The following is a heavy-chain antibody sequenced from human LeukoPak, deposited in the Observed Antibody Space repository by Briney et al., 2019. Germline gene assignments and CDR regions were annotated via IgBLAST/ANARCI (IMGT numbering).Heavy chain of an antibody. J-gene: IGHJ5*02. CDR2: IRGGGGST. Sequence: GGSLRLSCAASGFTFSSYAMSWVRQAPGKGLEWVSAIRGGGGSTYYADSVKGRFTISRDNSKSTLYLQMNSLRAEDTAVYYGAKGYCSSTTCYARFDPWGQGTLVTVSS. D-gene: IGHD2-2*01. CDR3: AKGYCSSTTCYARFDP. V-gene: IGHV3-23*01. CDR1: GFTFSSYA.